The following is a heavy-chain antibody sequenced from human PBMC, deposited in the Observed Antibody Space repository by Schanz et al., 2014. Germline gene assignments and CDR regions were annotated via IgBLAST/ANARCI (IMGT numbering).Heavy chain of an antibody. D-gene: IGHD1-1*01. Sequence: VDLVESGGGVVQPGRSLTLSCAVSTSLFSRSVIHWVRQAPGKGLEWVANINQDGSEKYYVDSVKGRFTISRDNAKNSLYLQMNGLRAEDTAVFYCARDGAELYYFDDWGQGTLVTVSS. CDR2: INQDGSEK. V-gene: IGHV3-7*01. CDR3: ARDGAELYYFDD. CDR1: TSLFSRSV. J-gene: IGHJ4*02.